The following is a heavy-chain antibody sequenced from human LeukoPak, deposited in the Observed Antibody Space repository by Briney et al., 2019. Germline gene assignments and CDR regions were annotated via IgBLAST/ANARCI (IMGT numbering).Heavy chain of an antibody. V-gene: IGHV1-8*01. J-gene: IGHJ4*02. CDR2: IHPNSGKT. D-gene: IGHD4-23*01. Sequence: ASVKVSCKASGYTFRSYEINWVRQAPGQGLEWVGWIHPNSGKTGHAQKFQGRVTMTRDTSTETAFMELSSLKFDDTAIFYCARGHYGGNRYFDIWGQGTLVTVSS. CDR3: ARGHYGGNRYFDI. CDR1: GYTFRSYE.